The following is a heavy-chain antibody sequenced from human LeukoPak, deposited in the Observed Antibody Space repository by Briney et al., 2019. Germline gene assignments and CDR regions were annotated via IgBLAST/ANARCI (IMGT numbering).Heavy chain of an antibody. J-gene: IGHJ4*02. CDR3: ATVWRYFDWLSLDY. CDR1: GHILTELS. CDR2: FDPEDGET. D-gene: IGHD3-9*01. V-gene: IGHV1-24*01. Sequence: GASVKVSCKVSGHILTELSMHWVRQAPGKGLEWMGGFDPEDGETIYAQKFQGRVTMTEDTSTDTAYMELSSLRSEDTAVYYCATVWRYFDWLSLDYWGQGTLATVSS.